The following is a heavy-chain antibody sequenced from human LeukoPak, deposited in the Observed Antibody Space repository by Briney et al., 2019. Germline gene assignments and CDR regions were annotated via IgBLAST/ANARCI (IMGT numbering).Heavy chain of an antibody. Sequence: GGSLRLSCAASGFTFSSYSMNWVRQAPGKGLEWVSYISSSSSTIYYADSVKGRFTISRDNAKNSLYLQMNSLRDEDTAVYYCARVFGSGWLVPGASDIWGQGTMVTVSS. CDR3: ARVFGSGWLVPGASDI. D-gene: IGHD6-19*01. CDR2: ISSSSSTI. J-gene: IGHJ3*02. V-gene: IGHV3-48*02. CDR1: GFTFSSYS.